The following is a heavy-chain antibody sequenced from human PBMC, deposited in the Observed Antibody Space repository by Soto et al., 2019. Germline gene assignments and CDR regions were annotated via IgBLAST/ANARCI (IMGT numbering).Heavy chain of an antibody. CDR2: INAGNGNT. CDR3: ARELYDFWSGYFRYYYGMDV. J-gene: IGHJ6*02. CDR1: GYTFTSYA. D-gene: IGHD3-3*01. V-gene: IGHV1-3*01. Sequence: ASVKVSCKASGYTFTSYAMHWVRQAPGQRLEWMGWINAGNGNTKYSQKFQGRVTITRDTSASTAYMELSSLRSEDTAVYYCARELYDFWSGYFRYYYGMDVWGQGTTVTVSS.